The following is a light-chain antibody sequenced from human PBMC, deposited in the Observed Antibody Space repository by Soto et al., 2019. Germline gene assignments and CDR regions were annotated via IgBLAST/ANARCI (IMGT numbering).Light chain of an antibody. CDR3: CAYAGINTVI. CDR2: RVT. J-gene: IGLJ2*01. V-gene: IGLV2-8*01. CDR1: SSDVGGYNY. Sequence: QSVLTQPPSASGSPGQSVTISCTGTSSDVGGYNYVSWYQQHPGKAPTLLMFRVTERPSGVPDRFSGSKSGNTASLTVSGLQAEDEADYYCCAYAGINTVIFGGGTQLTVL.